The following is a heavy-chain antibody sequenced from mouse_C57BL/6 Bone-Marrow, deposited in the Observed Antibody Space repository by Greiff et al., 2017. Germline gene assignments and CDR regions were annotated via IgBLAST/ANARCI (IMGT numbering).Heavy chain of an antibody. D-gene: IGHD1-1*01. V-gene: IGHV1-54*01. CDR2: INPGSGCT. J-gene: IGHJ2*01. CDR3: GGWRYGSLVLFDY. CDR1: GYAFTNYL. Sequence: VQLQESGAELVRPGTSVKVSCKASGYAFTNYLIAWVKQRPGQGLEWIGVINPGSGCTNYNEKFKGKATLTADKSSSTAYMQLSSLTSEDYAVDLCGGWRYGSLVLFDYWGQGTTLTVSA.